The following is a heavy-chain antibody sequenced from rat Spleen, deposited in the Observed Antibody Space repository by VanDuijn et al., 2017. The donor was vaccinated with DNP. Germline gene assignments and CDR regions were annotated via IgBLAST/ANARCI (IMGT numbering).Heavy chain of an antibody. J-gene: IGHJ2*01. CDR2: ISYDGGST. CDR1: GFTFSDYY. D-gene: IGHD1-2*01. Sequence: EVQLVESGGDPVQPGRSLKLSCAASGFTFSDYYMAWVRQAPTKGLEWVAYISYDGGSTYYGDSVKGRFTISRENAKSTLYLQMNSLRSEDMATYYCVRRGYYSSFDYWGQGVMVTVSS. V-gene: IGHV5-22*01. CDR3: VRRGYYSSFDY.